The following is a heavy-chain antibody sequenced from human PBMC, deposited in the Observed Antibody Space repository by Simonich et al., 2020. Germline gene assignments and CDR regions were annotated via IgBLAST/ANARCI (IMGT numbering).Heavy chain of an antibody. CDR3: ARGKGWKNAFDI. Sequence: QVQLQQWGAGLLKPSETLSLTCAVYGGSFSGYNWSWIRQPPGKGREGIGEINHSGSTNYNPSLKRRVTISVDTSKNQFSLKLSSVTAADTAVYYCARGKGWKNAFDIWGQGTMVTVSS. J-gene: IGHJ3*02. D-gene: IGHD1-1*01. V-gene: IGHV4-34*01. CDR1: GGSFSGYN. CDR2: INHSGST.